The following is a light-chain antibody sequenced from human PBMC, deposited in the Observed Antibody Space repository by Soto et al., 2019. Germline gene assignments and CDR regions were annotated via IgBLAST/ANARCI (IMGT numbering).Light chain of an antibody. CDR1: QSISSW. CDR3: QQYNSYSLWT. CDR2: DAS. Sequence: DIQMTQSPSTLSASVGDRVTITCRASQSISSWLAWYQQKPGKAPKLLIYDASSLGSGVPSRFSGSGSGTEYTLTTSSRQPDDFATYYCQQYNSYSLWTFGQGTKVEIK. J-gene: IGKJ1*01. V-gene: IGKV1-5*01.